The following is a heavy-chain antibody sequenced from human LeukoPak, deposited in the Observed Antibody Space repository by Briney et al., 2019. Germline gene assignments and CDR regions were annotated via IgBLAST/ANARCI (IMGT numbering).Heavy chain of an antibody. Sequence: GGSLRLSCAASGFTFSNAWISWVRQAPGKGLEWVGRIKSKTDGGTTDYAAPVKGRFTTSRDDSKNTLYLQMNSLKTEDTAVYYCTTSFYDWYYFDYWGQGTLVTVSS. CDR2: IKSKTDGGTT. CDR1: GFTFSNAW. J-gene: IGHJ4*02. D-gene: IGHD3-16*01. CDR3: TTSFYDWYYFDY. V-gene: IGHV3-15*01.